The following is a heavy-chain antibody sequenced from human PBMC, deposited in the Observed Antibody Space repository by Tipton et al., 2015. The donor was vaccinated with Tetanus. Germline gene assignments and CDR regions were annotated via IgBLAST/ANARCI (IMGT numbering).Heavy chain of an antibody. CDR1: GGSMRGDH. Sequence: TLSLTCTVSGGSMRGDHWSWIRQPPGKGLEWLGHTHDSGRINYNPSLKSRVTISVDASRNQFSLTLNSVTAADTAVYFCAGYRVGGGGRGYWGQGTLVTVSS. CDR3: AGYRVGGGGRGY. J-gene: IGHJ4*02. D-gene: IGHD3-16*01. CDR2: THDSGRI. V-gene: IGHV4-59*01.